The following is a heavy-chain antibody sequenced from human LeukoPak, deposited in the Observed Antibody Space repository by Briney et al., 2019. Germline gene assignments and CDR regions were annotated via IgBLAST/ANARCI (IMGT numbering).Heavy chain of an antibody. V-gene: IGHV3-23*01. CDR1: GFTFNNYA. CDR2: ITGSGAST. D-gene: IGHD6-13*01. CDR3: ASSLAAGSYYFDY. Sequence: GWSLRLSCTASGFTFNNYAMTWVRQAPGKGLEWVSAITGSGASTNYADSVKGRFTISRDNAKNTLYLQMNSLRAEDTAVYYCASSLAAGSYYFDYWGQGTLVTVSS. J-gene: IGHJ4*02.